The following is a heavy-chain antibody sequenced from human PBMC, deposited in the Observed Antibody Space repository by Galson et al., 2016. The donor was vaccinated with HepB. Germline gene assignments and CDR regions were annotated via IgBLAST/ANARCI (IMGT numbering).Heavy chain of an antibody. CDR3: ARDPIAWYYFDY. J-gene: IGHJ4*02. D-gene: IGHD2-21*01. Sequence: SLRLSCAASGFMFSSHWMTWVRQAPGKGLEWVANIKEDGSEKYYVDSVKGRFTISRDNAKNSLHLRMNSLRAEDTAVYYCARDPIAWYYFDYWGQGTLVTVSS. V-gene: IGHV3-7*03. CDR2: IKEDGSEK. CDR1: GFMFSSHW.